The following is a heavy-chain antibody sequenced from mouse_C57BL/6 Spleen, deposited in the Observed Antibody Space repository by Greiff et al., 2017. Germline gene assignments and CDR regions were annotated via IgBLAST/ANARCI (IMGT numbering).Heavy chain of an antibody. CDR3: ARRSLLGYFDV. CDR1: GYAFSSSW. CDR2: IYPGDGDT. V-gene: IGHV1-82*01. Sequence: VQLQQSGPELVKPGASVKISYKASGYAFSSSWMNWVKQRPGKGLEWIGRIYPGDGDTNYNGKFKGKATLTADKSSSTAYMQLSSLTSEDSAVYFCARRSLLGYFDVWGTGTTVTVSS. J-gene: IGHJ1*03.